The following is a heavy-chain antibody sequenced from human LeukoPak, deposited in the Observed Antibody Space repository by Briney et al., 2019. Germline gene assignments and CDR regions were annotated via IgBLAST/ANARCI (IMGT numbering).Heavy chain of an antibody. CDR2: ITSYNGNT. CDR1: GYTFTAYG. J-gene: IGHJ4*02. V-gene: IGHV1-18*01. CDR3: ARAGATVTSHFDY. Sequence: ALVKVSCKASGYTFTAYGVSWVRQAPGQGLEWMGWITSYNGNTDYAQSFQGRVTMTTDTFTSTAYMELTSLTSDDTAVYYCARAGATVTSHFDYWGQGTLVIVSS. D-gene: IGHD4-11*01.